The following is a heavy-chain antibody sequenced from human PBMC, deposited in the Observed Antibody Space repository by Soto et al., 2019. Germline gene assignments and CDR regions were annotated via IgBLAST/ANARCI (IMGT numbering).Heavy chain of an antibody. CDR1: AYSFTSYW. V-gene: IGHV5-10-1*01. D-gene: IGHD6-6*01. CDR2: IDPSDSYT. CDR3: ARRDDYSSSPYYGMDV. Sequence: GESLKLSCKDSAYSFTSYWISWVRQLPGKGLEWMGKIDPSDSYTSYGPSFQDHVTISVDKSVSTAYLQWSRLKASDTAIYYCARRDDYSSSPYYGMDVCGQGTTVTVSS. J-gene: IGHJ6*02.